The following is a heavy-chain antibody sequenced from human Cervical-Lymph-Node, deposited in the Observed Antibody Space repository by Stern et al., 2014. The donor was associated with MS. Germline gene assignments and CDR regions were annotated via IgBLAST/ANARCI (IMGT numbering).Heavy chain of an antibody. D-gene: IGHD1-1*01. CDR3: ARDQLWYYYYGMDV. V-gene: IGHV3-74*01. Sequence: EVQLLESGGGVVQPGRSLRLSCAASGFTFSSYWMHWVRQAPGKGLVWVSRINSDGSSTSYADSVKGRFTISRDNAKNTLYLQMNSLRAEDTAVYYCARDQLWYYYYGMDVWGQGTTVTVSS. CDR1: GFTFSSYW. CDR2: INSDGSST. J-gene: IGHJ6*02.